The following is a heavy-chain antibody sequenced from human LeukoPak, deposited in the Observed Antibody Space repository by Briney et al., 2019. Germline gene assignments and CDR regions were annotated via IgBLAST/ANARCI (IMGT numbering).Heavy chain of an antibody. J-gene: IGHJ1*01. CDR2: ISGSGGST. V-gene: IGHV3-23*01. CDR1: GFTFSSYA. CDR3: ATRITMIVVVISDDAEYFQH. D-gene: IGHD3-22*01. Sequence: GGSLRLSCAASGFTFSSYAMSWVRQAPGKGLEWVSVISGSGGSTYYADSVKGRFTISRDNSKNTLYLQMNSLRAEDTAVYYCATRITMIVVVISDDAEYFQHWGQGTLVTVSS.